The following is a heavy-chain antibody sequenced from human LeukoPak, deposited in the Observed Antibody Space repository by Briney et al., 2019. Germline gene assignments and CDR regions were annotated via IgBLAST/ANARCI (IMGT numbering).Heavy chain of an antibody. J-gene: IGHJ5*02. V-gene: IGHV4-39*07. CDR2: IYYSGST. CDR1: GGSISSSSYY. D-gene: IGHD5-18*01. CDR3: ARVKDTARFDP. Sequence: SETLSLTCTVSGGSISSSSYYWGWIRQPPGKGLEWIGSIYYSGSTYYNPSLKSRVTISVDTSKNQFSLKLSSVTTADTAVYYCARVKDTARFDPWGQGTLVTVSS.